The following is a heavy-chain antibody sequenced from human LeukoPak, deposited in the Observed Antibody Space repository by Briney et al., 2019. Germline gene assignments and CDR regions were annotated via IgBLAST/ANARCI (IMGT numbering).Heavy chain of an antibody. CDR2: LSGSDGRT. J-gene: IGHJ2*01. CDR1: GFTLSNYA. V-gene: IGHV3-23*01. Sequence: GGSLRLSCAASGFTLSNYAMSWVRQAPANGLEWVSTLSGSDGRTYYADSVRGRFTISRDNSKNTLYLQMNSLRADDTAVYYCAKGSSRTAYWYFDLWGRGTLVTVSS. CDR3: AKGSSRTAYWYFDL. D-gene: IGHD2-2*01.